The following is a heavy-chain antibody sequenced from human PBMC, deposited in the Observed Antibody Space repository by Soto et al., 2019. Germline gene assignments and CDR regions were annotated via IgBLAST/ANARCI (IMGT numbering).Heavy chain of an antibody. Sequence: QVQLQESGPGLVKPSETLSLTCTVSGGSVSSGSYYWSWIRQPPGKGLEWIGYIYYSGSTNYNPSLTSRVTISVDTSKNQFSLKLSSVTAADTAVYYCARPLYNSGPMDVWGQGTTVTVSS. V-gene: IGHV4-61*01. CDR2: IYYSGST. J-gene: IGHJ6*02. CDR1: GGSVSSGSYY. CDR3: ARPLYNSGPMDV. D-gene: IGHD1-1*01.